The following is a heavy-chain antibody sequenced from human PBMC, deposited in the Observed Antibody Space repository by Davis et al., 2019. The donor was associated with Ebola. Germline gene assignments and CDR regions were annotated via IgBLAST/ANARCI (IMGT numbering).Heavy chain of an antibody. CDR2: INPITGGP. CDR1: GYRFTSYY. Sequence: ASVKVSCKASGYRFTSYYMHWVRQAPGQGLEWMGIINPITGGPSYAQNFQVRVNMTRDTSTSTVYMELSSLRSEDTAVYNCAREGGRYYDSSGYVFDIWGQGTMVKVSS. J-gene: IGHJ3*02. D-gene: IGHD3-22*01. V-gene: IGHV1-46*01. CDR3: AREGGRYYDSSGYVFDI.